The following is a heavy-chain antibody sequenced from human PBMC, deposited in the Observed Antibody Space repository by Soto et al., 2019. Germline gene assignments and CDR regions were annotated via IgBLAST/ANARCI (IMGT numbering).Heavy chain of an antibody. Sequence: KPSETLSLTCTVSGGSISSYSWSWIRQPPGKGLEWIGYIYYSGSDNYIPSLKSEVTISVDTSKNQFSLKLSSMTAADTAVYYCARPSYYSYYYYGMDVWGRGTTVTDSS. V-gene: IGHV4-59*01. J-gene: IGHJ6*02. CDR1: GGSISSYS. D-gene: IGHD1-26*01. CDR2: IYYSGSD. CDR3: ARPSYYSYYYYGMDV.